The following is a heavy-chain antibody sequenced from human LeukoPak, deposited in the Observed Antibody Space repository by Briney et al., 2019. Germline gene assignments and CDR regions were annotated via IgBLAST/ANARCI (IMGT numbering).Heavy chain of an antibody. Sequence: SETLSLTCTVSGGSINNYYWTWVRQPPGKGLEWIGYISNSGSTNCNPSLRSRVTLSVDTFKNQISLKLRFVTAADTAVYYCTKGYGNVVGWFDPWGQGTLVTVSS. D-gene: IGHD2-15*01. CDR3: TKGYGNVVGWFDP. CDR2: ISNSGST. J-gene: IGHJ5*02. CDR1: GGSINNYY. V-gene: IGHV4-59*01.